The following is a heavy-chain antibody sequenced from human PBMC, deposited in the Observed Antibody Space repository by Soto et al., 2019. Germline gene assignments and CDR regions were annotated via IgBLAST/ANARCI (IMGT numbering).Heavy chain of an antibody. CDR3: ARVGYSDSSGLHNYYFDY. Sequence: PSETLSLTCTVSGGSISSYYWSWIRQPPGKGLEWIGYIYYSGSTNYNPSLKSRVTISVDTSKNQFSLKLSSVTAADTAVYYCARVGYSDSSGLHNYYFDYWGQGTLVTVSS. J-gene: IGHJ4*02. CDR1: GGSISSYY. CDR2: IYYSGST. V-gene: IGHV4-59*01. D-gene: IGHD3-22*01.